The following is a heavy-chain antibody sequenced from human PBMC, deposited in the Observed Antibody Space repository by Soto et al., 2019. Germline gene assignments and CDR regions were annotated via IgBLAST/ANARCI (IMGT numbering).Heavy chain of an antibody. D-gene: IGHD3-22*01. CDR1: GGTFSSYA. Sequence: GASVKVSCKASGGTFSSYAISWVRQAPGQGLEWMGGIIPIFGTVNYAQKFQGRVTITADKSTSTAYMELSSLRSEDTAVYYCATGHDSSGYYYRERGWFDPWGQGTLVTVSS. CDR3: ATGHDSSGYYYRERGWFDP. CDR2: IIPIFGTV. V-gene: IGHV1-69*06. J-gene: IGHJ5*02.